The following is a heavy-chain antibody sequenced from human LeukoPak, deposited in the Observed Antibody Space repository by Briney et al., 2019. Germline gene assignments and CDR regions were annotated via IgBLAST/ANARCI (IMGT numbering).Heavy chain of an antibody. CDR3: ARGRKQQLVYYMDV. CDR1: GGSFSGYY. J-gene: IGHJ6*03. Sequence: PSETLSLTCAVYGGSFSGYYWSWIRHPPGKGLEWIGEINQSGSTNYNPSLKSRVTISVDTSKNQFSLKLSSVTAADTAVYYCARGRKQQLVYYMDVWGKGTTVTVSS. D-gene: IGHD6-13*01. V-gene: IGHV4-34*01. CDR2: INQSGST.